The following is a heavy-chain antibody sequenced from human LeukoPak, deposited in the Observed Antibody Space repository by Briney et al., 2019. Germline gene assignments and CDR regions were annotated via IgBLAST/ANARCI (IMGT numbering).Heavy chain of an antibody. V-gene: IGHV3-30*02. D-gene: IGHD7-27*01. J-gene: IGHJ4*02. CDR1: GFNFNRFG. CDR2: IRNDGSIQ. Sequence: PGGSLRLSCAASGFNFNRFGMHWVRQAPGKGLEWVAHIRNDGSIQAYEASVKGRLTISRDNFKNTLYLQMIGLRDEDTALYYCVKEETGTFPGAYWGQGTLVTVSS. CDR3: VKEETGTFPGAY.